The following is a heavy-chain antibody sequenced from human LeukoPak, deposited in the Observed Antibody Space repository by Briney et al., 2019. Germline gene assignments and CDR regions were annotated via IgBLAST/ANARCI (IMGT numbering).Heavy chain of an antibody. CDR3: AKAKYVGSGSYENNRFDP. Sequence: SCKASGGTFSSYAMSWVRQAPGKGLEWVSGISGSGGSTYYADSVKGRFTISRDNSKNTLYVQMNSLRAEDTAVYYCAKAKYVGSGSYENNRFDPWGQGTLVTVSS. J-gene: IGHJ5*02. V-gene: IGHV3-23*01. CDR1: GGTFSSYA. CDR2: ISGSGGST. D-gene: IGHD3-10*01.